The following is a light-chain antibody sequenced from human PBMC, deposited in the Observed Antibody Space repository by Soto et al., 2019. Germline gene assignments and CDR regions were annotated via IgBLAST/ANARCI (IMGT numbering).Light chain of an antibody. Sequence: DIQMTQSPSTLSASVGDRVTITCRASQSISSWLAWYQQKPGKAPKLLIYKASTLESGVPSNFSGSGSGTEFSLTISSLQPEDFATYYCQQYNGYPWTIGQGTKVDSK. CDR3: QQYNGYPWT. V-gene: IGKV1-5*03. CDR1: QSISSW. J-gene: IGKJ1*01. CDR2: KAS.